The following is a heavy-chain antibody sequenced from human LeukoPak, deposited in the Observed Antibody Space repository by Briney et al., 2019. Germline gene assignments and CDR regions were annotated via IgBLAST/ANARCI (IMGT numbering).Heavy chain of an antibody. CDR3: AKGSPWSTAPAGVDF. Sequence: PGGSLRLSCAASGFTFSQSGMHWVRQAPGKALEWVAFLRHDASKQYYADSVKGRFTISRDTSQNMLYLQMNSLRVDDTAVYYCAKGSPWSTAPAGVDFWAQGTLVTVSS. D-gene: IGHD2-2*01. CDR1: GFTFSQSG. V-gene: IGHV3-30*02. J-gene: IGHJ4*02. CDR2: LRHDASKQ.